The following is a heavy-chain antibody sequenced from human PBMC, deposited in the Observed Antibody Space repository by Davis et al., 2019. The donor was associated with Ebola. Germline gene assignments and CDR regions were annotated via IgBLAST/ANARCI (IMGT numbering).Heavy chain of an antibody. J-gene: IGHJ4*02. CDR1: GGSISSYY. Sequence: MPGGSLRLSCTVSGGSISSYYWTWIRQPPGKGLEWIGYIYYSGSTYYNPSLKSRVTISVDTSKNQFSLKLSSVTAADTAVYYCARGDDYVWGSYRFDYWGQGTLVTVSS. D-gene: IGHD3-16*02. CDR3: ARGDDYVWGSYRFDY. CDR2: IYYSGST. V-gene: IGHV4-59*12.